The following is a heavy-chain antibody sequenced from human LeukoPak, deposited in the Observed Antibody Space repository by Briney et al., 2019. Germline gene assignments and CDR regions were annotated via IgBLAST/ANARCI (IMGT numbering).Heavy chain of an antibody. D-gene: IGHD3-22*01. V-gene: IGHV1-18*01. CDR3: ARDWETYYYDSSGYYPPPFDH. CDR1: GYTFTSYG. CDR2: ISAYNGNT. J-gene: IGHJ4*02. Sequence: ASVKVSCKASGYTFTSYGISWVRQAPGQGLEWMGWISAYNGNTNYAQKLQGRVTMTTDTSTSTAYMELRSLRSGDTAVYYCARDWETYYYDSSGYYPPPFDHWGQGTLVTVSS.